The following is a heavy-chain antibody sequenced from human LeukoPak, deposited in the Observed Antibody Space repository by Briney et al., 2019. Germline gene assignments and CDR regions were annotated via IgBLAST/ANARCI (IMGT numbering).Heavy chain of an antibody. J-gene: IGHJ4*02. CDR1: GDSVSSNSAA. Sequence: SQTLSLTCAISGDSVSSNSAAWNWIRQSPSRGLEWLGRTYYRSKWYNDYAVSVKSRITINPDTSKNQFSLNLYSVTAADTAVYYCARRVGSSDCFDYWGQGTLVTVSS. CDR3: ARRVGSSDCFDY. V-gene: IGHV6-1*01. CDR2: TYYRSKWYN. D-gene: IGHD6-6*01.